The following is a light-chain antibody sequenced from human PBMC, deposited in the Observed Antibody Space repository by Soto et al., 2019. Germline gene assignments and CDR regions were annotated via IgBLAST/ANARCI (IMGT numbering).Light chain of an antibody. V-gene: IGKV1-5*01. CDR2: DAS. CDR1: QSISSW. J-gene: IGKJ1*01. Sequence: DIQMTQSPSTLSASVGDRVTITCRASQSISSWLAWYQQKPGKAPKLLIYDASSLESGVPSRFSCSGSGTEFTITISSLQPDNFATYYCQQYNSYPRTFGQETKVDIK. CDR3: QQYNSYPRT.